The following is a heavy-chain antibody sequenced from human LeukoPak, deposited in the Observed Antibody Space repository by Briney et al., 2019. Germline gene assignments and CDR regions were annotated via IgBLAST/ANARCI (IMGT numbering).Heavy chain of an antibody. Sequence: SETLSLTCAVYGGSSSGYYWSWIRQPPGKGLEWIGEINHSGSTNYNPSLKSRVTISVDTSKNQFSLKLSSVTAADTAVYYCASIRVAGTYYYYYMDVWGKGTTVTVSS. CDR3: ASIRVAGTYYYYYMDV. J-gene: IGHJ6*03. CDR2: INHSGST. V-gene: IGHV4-34*01. CDR1: GGSSSGYY. D-gene: IGHD6-19*01.